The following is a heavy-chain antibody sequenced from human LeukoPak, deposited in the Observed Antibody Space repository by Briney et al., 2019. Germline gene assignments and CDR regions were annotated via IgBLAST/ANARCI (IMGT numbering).Heavy chain of an antibody. J-gene: IGHJ4*02. CDR1: GSTFTSYS. CDR2: IDLSDSYT. Sequence: GGPLNTSRKASGSTFTSYSKSWVRQVPGKGREWMGRIDLSDSYTNYNPSFQGHVTISPDKSISTAYLQWSSLKASDTAMDYCARHGSVTVADFWGQGTLVTVSS. CDR3: ARHGSVTVADF. V-gene: IGHV5-10-1*01. D-gene: IGHD4-17*01.